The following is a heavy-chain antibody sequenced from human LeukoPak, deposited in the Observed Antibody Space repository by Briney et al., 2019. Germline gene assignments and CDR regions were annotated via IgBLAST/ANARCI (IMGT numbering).Heavy chain of an antibody. CDR1: GFTFSSYE. Sequence: GGSLRLACAASGFTFSSYEMNWVRQAPGKGLEWVSYISSSGNTIYYADSLKGRFTISRDNAKNSLYLQMNSLRAEDTAVYCCARDTSYYGSGSSVDAFDIWGQGTMVTVSS. J-gene: IGHJ3*02. D-gene: IGHD3-10*01. V-gene: IGHV3-48*03. CDR2: ISSSGNTI. CDR3: ARDTSYYGSGSSVDAFDI.